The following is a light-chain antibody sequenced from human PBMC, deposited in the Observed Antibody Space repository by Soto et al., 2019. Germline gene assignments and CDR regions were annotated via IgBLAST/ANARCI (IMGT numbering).Light chain of an antibody. V-gene: IGKV3-15*01. Sequence: EIVMTQSPATLSVSPGERATLSCRASQSVSSNLAWYQQKPGQAPRLLIYGVSTRATGIPARFSGSGSGTEFTLTISSLQSEDFAVYYCQHYNNRPLTFGGGKKVDIK. CDR1: QSVSSN. J-gene: IGKJ4*01. CDR2: GVS. CDR3: QHYNNRPLT.